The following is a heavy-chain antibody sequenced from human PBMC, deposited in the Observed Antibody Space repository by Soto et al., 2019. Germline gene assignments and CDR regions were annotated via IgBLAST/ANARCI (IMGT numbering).Heavy chain of an antibody. CDR3: AKVVYDFWSDYYLRD. Sequence: HPGGSLRLSCAASGFTFSSYGMHWVRQAPGKGLEWVAVISYVGSNKYYADYVKGRFTISRDNSKNTLYLQMNSLRAEDTAVYYCAKVVYDFWSDYYLRDWGQGTLVSVSS. V-gene: IGHV3-30*18. D-gene: IGHD3-3*01. CDR2: ISYVGSNK. CDR1: GFTFSSYG. J-gene: IGHJ4*02.